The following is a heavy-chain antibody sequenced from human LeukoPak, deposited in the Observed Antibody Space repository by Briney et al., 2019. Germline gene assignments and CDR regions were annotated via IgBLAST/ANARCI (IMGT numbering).Heavy chain of an antibody. V-gene: IGHV4-59*01. Sequence: PSETLSLTCTVSGYSISSPYYWSWIRQPPGKGLEWIGYIHYSGSTHYNPSLKSRVTISVDTSKNQVSLKLRSVTAADTAVYYCVRLVKKNWFDPWGQGTLVTVSS. CDR3: VRLVKKNWFDP. J-gene: IGHJ5*02. D-gene: IGHD6-19*01. CDR2: IHYSGST. CDR1: GYSISSPYY.